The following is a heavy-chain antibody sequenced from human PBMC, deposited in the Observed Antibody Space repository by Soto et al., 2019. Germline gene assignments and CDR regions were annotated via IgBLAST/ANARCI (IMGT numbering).Heavy chain of an antibody. V-gene: IGHV4-59*12. CDR2: VYYTGST. Sequence: QVQLQESGPGLLKPSETLSLTCTVSGGSISTYYWTWIRQPPGKGLEWIGYVYYTGSTNYNPSLKSRVTILVDPSKNQFSLKLSSVTAADTAVYYCERSDYYYMDVWGKGTTVTFSS. CDR1: GGSISTYY. J-gene: IGHJ6*03. CDR3: ERSDYYYMDV.